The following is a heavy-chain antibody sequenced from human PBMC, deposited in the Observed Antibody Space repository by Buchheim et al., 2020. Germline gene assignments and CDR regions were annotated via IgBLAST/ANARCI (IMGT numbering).Heavy chain of an antibody. Sequence: EVQLLESGGHLVQPGESLRLSCAASGFTFSSYAMSWVRQAPGKGLEWVSVISGSGGDTYYTDSVKGRFTISRDNFKSTLYLRMNSLRAEDTALYYCAKAGGRDYDNSGYYSPFDYWGQGTL. D-gene: IGHD3-22*01. V-gene: IGHV3-23*01. CDR2: ISGSGGDT. J-gene: IGHJ4*02. CDR1: GFTFSSYA. CDR3: AKAGGRDYDNSGYYSPFDY.